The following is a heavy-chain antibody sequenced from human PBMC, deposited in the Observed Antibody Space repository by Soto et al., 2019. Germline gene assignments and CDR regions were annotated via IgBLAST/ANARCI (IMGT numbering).Heavy chain of an antibody. V-gene: IGHV3-33*06. CDR3: AKDLNPRFSRDSNSYHYPF. CDR2: IWSDGNNK. Sequence: PGGSLRLSCAASGFTFDRCGIHWVRQAPGKGLEWVAVIWSDGNNKNYADSVKGRSTISRDNSKNTVFLQMNSLRAEDTAVYYCAKDLNPRFSRDSNSYHYPFWGQGTLVTVSS. J-gene: IGHJ4*02. D-gene: IGHD2-21*02. CDR1: GFTFDRCG.